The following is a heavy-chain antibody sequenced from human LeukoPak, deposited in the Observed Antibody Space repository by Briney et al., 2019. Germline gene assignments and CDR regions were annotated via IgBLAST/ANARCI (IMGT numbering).Heavy chain of an antibody. CDR3: AKRDRGGWFDP. CDR2: TFYTGAT. Sequence: SETLSLTCTVSGGSIRSHHWTWIRQVPGKRLEWIGYTFYTGATYYNPSLRSRVTISIDTSKNQFSLKVTSVTTADTAVYYCAKRDRGGWFDPWGQGTLVTVSS. J-gene: IGHJ5*02. V-gene: IGHV4-59*11. D-gene: IGHD1-1*01. CDR1: GGSIRSHH.